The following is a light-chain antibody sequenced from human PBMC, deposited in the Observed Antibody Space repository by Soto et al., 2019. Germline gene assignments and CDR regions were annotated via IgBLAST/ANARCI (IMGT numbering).Light chain of an antibody. CDR3: AAWDDSLNTYV. CDR1: SFNIGTYN. J-gene: IGLJ1*01. Sequence: QSVLTQPTSASGTPGQRVTISRSGSSFNIGTYNVNWYRQLPGTAPILLIHNNNERPSGVPDRFSGSKSGTSASLAISGLQSEDEADYYCAAWDDSLNTYVFGIGTKVTVL. V-gene: IGLV1-44*01. CDR2: NNN.